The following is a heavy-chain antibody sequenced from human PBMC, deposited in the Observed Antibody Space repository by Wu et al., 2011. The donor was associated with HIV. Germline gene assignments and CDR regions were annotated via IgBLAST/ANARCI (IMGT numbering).Heavy chain of an antibody. V-gene: IGHV1-8*03. Sequence: QVQLVQSGAEVKKPGASVKVSCKASGYTFSNSDINWVRQAPGQGLEWVGWINPNTGNTGYGEKFQDRVTISTNTSITTAYMEVRRLGSEDTALYYCVRVSYYYDGSGYNDAFDIWAKGHWSPSLQ. CDR2: INPNTGNT. CDR1: GYTFSNSD. J-gene: IGHJ3*02. CDR3: VRVSYYYDGSGYNDAFDI. D-gene: IGHD3-22*01.